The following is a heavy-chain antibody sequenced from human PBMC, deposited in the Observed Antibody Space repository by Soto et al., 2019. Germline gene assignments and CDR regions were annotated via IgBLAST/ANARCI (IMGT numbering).Heavy chain of an antibody. V-gene: IGHV1-8*01. J-gene: IGHJ4*02. Sequence: ASVKVSCKASGYTFTSYDINWVRQATGQGLEWMGWMNPNSGNTGYAQKFQGRVTMTRNTSISTAYMELSSLRSEDTAVYYCARVRSGIAARPRHFDYWGQGTLVTVSS. CDR2: MNPNSGNT. D-gene: IGHD6-6*01. CDR3: ARVRSGIAARPRHFDY. CDR1: GYTFTSYD.